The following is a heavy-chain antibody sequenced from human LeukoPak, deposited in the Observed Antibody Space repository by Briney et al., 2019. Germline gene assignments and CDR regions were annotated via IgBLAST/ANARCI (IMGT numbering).Heavy chain of an antibody. V-gene: IGHV4-39*07. CDR2: IYYSGST. CDR3: ASVYYYYYYMDL. Sequence: SETLSLTCTVSGGSISSSSYYWGWIRQPPGKGLEWIGSIYYSGSTYYNPSLKSRVTISVDTSKNQFSLKLSSVTAADTAVYYCASVYYYYYYMDLWGKGTTVTVSS. J-gene: IGHJ6*03. CDR1: GGSISSSSYY.